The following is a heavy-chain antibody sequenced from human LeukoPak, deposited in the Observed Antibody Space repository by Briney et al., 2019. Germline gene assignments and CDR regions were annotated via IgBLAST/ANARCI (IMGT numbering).Heavy chain of an antibody. V-gene: IGHV4-59*02. Sequence: TETLSLTCTVSGDSVSSYYWNWIRQPPGKGPEWIGYIHHSGHTDNNPSLRSRLTMSVDTSRNQFSLDLISVTAADTAVYYCARWNGGQHHFDCWGQGTLVTASA. D-gene: IGHD2-15*01. CDR3: ARWNGGQHHFDC. CDR1: GDSVSSYY. CDR2: IHHSGHT. J-gene: IGHJ4*02.